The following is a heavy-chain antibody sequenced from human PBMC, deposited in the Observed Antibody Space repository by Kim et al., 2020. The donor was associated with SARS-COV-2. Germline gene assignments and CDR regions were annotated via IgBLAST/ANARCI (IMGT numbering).Heavy chain of an antibody. CDR3: ARDPGGHAFDI. J-gene: IGHJ3*02. CDR2: T. D-gene: IGHD2-15*01. V-gene: IGHV4-31*02. Sequence: TYYNPSLKSRVTISVDTSKNQFSLKLSSVTAADTAVYYCARDPGGHAFDIWGQGTMVTVSS.